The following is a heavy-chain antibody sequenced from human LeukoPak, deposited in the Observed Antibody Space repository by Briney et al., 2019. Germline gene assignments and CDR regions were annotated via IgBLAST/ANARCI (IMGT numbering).Heavy chain of an antibody. CDR1: GASISSNNFY. CDR3: ARHDCDSSRCSVNWFDP. J-gene: IGHJ5*02. V-gene: IGHV4-39*01. Sequence: SETLSLTCTVSGASISSNNFYWGWIRQPPGKGLEWIGTIYDSGNTNYNPSLRSRLTISVDTSRNQFSLKLSSVTAADTAVYYCARHDCDSSRCSVNWFDPWGQGTLVTVSS. D-gene: IGHD2/OR15-2a*01. CDR2: IYDSGNT.